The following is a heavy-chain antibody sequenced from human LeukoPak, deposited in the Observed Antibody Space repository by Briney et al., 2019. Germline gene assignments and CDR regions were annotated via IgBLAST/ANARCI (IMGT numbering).Heavy chain of an antibody. CDR3: ARGSAYDYVWGSYRYTIDY. V-gene: IGHV3-21*01. CDR1: GFTFSSYS. D-gene: IGHD3-16*02. J-gene: IGHJ4*02. Sequence: GGFLRLSCAASGFTFSSYSMNWVRQAPGKGLEWVSSISSSSSYIYYADSVKGRFTISRDNAKNSLYLQMNSLRAEDTAVYYCARGSAYDYVWGSYRYTIDYWGQGTLVTVSS. CDR2: ISSSSSYI.